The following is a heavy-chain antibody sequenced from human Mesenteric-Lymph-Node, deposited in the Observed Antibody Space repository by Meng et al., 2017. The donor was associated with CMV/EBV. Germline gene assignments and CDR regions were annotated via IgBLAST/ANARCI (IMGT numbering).Heavy chain of an antibody. CDR1: GFNFRDIW. D-gene: IGHD1-26*01. CDR2: INQNGSET. CDR3: AITARLLHSGTFSLDF. V-gene: IGHV3-7*03. J-gene: IGHJ4*02. Sequence: GGSLRLSCAASGFNFRDIWMGWVRQAPGKGLEWVANINQNGSETYYVDSVRGRFIISRDNVKSSLFLQMGSLRDEDTAVYYCAITARLLHSGTFSLDFWGQGTQVTVSS.